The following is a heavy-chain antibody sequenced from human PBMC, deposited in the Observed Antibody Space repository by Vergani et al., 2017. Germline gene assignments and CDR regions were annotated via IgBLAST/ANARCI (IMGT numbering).Heavy chain of an antibody. Sequence: EVQLVQSGAEVKKPGESLKISCKGSGYSFTSYWIGWVRQMPGKGLEWMWISYHGEPDTRYSPSFQGHVTISADKSIRTAYLQWSSLNASDTDMYYCARRLPAAHDAFDIWGQGTMVTVSS. CDR3: ARRLPAAHDAFDI. CDR1: GYSFTSYW. J-gene: IGHJ3*02. V-gene: IGHV5-51*01. D-gene: IGHD2-2*01. CDR2: SYHGEPDT.